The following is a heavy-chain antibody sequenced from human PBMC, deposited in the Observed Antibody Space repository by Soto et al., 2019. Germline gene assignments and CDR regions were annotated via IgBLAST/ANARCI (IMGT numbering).Heavy chain of an antibody. J-gene: IGHJ6*02. V-gene: IGHV1-69*06. CDR2: SIPIFGTA. CDR3: AKLVGPAARRSSMDV. CDR1: GGTFTSYA. D-gene: IGHD2-2*01. Sequence: QVQLVQSGAEVKKPGSSVKVSCKASGGTFTSYAVSWVRQAPGQGLEWMGVSIPIFGTANYARKFQGRVTITADKSTSTAYMELSSLRSEVTAVYYCAKLVGPAARRSSMDVWGQGTTVTVSS.